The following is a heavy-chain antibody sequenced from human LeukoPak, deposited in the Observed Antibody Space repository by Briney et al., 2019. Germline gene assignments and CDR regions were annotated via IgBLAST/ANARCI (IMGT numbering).Heavy chain of an antibody. J-gene: IGHJ3*02. V-gene: IGHV4-34*01. CDR1: GGSFSGYY. Sequence: PSETLSLTCAVYGGSFSGYYWSWIRQPPGKGLEWIGEINHSGSTNYNPSLKSRVTISVDTSKNRFSLKLSSVTAADTAVYYCARGILKLLWFGELSLDAFDIWGQGTMVTVSS. CDR3: ARGILKLLWFGELSLDAFDI. CDR2: INHSGST. D-gene: IGHD3-10*01.